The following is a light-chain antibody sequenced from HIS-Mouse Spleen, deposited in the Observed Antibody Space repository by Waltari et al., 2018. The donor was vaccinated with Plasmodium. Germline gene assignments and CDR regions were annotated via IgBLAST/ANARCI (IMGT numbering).Light chain of an antibody. CDR3: CSYAGSSTLV. Sequence: QSALTQPASVSGSPGLSITISCTGTSRDVGSYTLVSWYQQHPGKAPKLMIYEGSKRPSGVSNRFSGSKSGNTASLTISGLQAEDEADYYCCSYAGSSTLVFGGGTKLTVL. V-gene: IGLV2-23*01. CDR2: EGS. CDR1: SRDVGSYTL. J-gene: IGLJ2*01.